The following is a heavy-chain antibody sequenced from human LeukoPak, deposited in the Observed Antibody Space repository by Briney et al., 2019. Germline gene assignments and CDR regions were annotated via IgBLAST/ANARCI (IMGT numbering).Heavy chain of an antibody. D-gene: IGHD3-22*01. CDR3: ARALGGYYSDAFDI. CDR2: IPYDGSNK. CDR1: GFTFSSYA. V-gene: IGHV3-30*04. Sequence: GGSLRLSCTASGFTFSSYAVHWVRQAPGKGLEWVAIIPYDGSNKYYADSVKGRFTISRDNSENTLYLQMNSLRAEDTAVYYCARALGGYYSDAFDIWGQGTLVTVSS. J-gene: IGHJ3*02.